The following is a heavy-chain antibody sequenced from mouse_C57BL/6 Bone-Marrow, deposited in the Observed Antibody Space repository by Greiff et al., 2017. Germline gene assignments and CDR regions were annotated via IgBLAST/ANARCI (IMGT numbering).Heavy chain of an antibody. V-gene: IGHV1-64*01. J-gene: IGHJ2*01. Sequence: QVQLKQPGAELVKPGASVKLSCKASGYTFTSYWMHWVKQRPGQGLEWIGMIHPNSGSTNYNEKFKSKATLTVDKSSSTAYMQLSSLTSEDSAVYYYSGFSVYYVNYFDYWGQGTTLTVSS. CDR3: SGFSVYYVNYFDY. D-gene: IGHD1-1*01. CDR1: GYTFTSYW. CDR2: IHPNSGST.